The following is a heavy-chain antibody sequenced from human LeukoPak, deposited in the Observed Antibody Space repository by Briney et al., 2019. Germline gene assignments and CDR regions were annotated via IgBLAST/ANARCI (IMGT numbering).Heavy chain of an antibody. CDR2: ISAYNGNT. D-gene: IGHD1-26*01. CDR3: ARDRRTVGATTSAVSGVGY. J-gene: IGHJ4*02. CDR1: GYTFTSYG. Sequence: APVKVSCKASGYTFTSYGISWVRQAPGQGLEWMGWISAYNGNTNYAQKLQGRVTMTTDTSTSTAYMELRSLRSDDTAVYYCARDRRTVGATTSAVSGVGYWGQGTLVTVSS. V-gene: IGHV1-18*01.